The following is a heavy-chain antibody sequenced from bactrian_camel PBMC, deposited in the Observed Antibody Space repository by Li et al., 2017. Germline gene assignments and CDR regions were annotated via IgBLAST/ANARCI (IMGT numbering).Heavy chain of an antibody. CDR3: AAAPSRRVPQEIRRDIATMTFPCSVDY. V-gene: IGHV3S55*01. D-gene: IGHD4*01. CDR1: GHTYSRYS. J-gene: IGHJ4*01. CDR2: IDTDGST. Sequence: HVQLVESGGGSVQAGGSLRLSCAASGHTYSRYSMAWYRQAPGKGRVGVAAIDTDGSTVYVDVVKGRFSISKDNAKNTLYLQMSSLKPEDTAIYYCAAAPSRRVPQEIRRDIATMTFPCSVDYWGQGTQVTVS.